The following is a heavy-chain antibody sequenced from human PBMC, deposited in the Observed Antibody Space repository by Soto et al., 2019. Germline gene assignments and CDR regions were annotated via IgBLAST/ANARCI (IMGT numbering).Heavy chain of an antibody. Sequence: SQTLSLTCAISGDSVSSNSAACNWIRQSPSRALEWLGRTYYSSKWYNDYAVSVKSRITINPDTSKNQFSLQLNSVTPEDTAVYYCARASRGLGYRPWGGMDVWGQGTKVTVSS. CDR3: ARASRGLGYRPWGGMDV. V-gene: IGHV6-1*01. J-gene: IGHJ6*02. CDR1: GDSVSSNSAA. CDR2: TYYSSKWYN. D-gene: IGHD2-8*01.